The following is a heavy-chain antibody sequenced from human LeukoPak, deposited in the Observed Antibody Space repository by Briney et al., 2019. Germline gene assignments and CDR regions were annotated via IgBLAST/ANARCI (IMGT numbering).Heavy chain of an antibody. CDR1: GYTFTTYD. D-gene: IGHD5-12*01. CDR3: AKGAYDYSLYFMDV. J-gene: IGHJ6*03. Sequence: ASVKVSCRASGYTFTTYDIIWVRQGPGQGLEWMGWISPYNGNTGYAQNLQGRVTMTTDTSTSTVYMELRSLRSDDTAVYYCAKGAYDYSLYFMDVWGKGTTVTVSS. CDR2: ISPYNGNT. V-gene: IGHV1-18*01.